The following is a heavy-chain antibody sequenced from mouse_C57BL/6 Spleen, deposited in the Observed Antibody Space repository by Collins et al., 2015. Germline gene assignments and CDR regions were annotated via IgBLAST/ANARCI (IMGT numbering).Heavy chain of an antibody. V-gene: IGHV1-81*01. Sequence: QVQLQQSGAELARPGASVKLSCKASGYTFTSYGISWVKQRTGQGLEWIGEIYPRSGNTYYNEKFKGKATLTADKSSSTAYMELRSLTSEDSAVYFCARWGYDWYAMDYWGQGTSVTVSS. J-gene: IGHJ4*01. CDR1: GYTFTSYG. D-gene: IGHD2-2*01. CDR3: ARWGYDWYAMDY. CDR2: IYPRSGNT.